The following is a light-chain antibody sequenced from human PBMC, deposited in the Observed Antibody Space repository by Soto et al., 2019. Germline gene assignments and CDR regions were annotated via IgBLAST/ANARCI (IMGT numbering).Light chain of an antibody. V-gene: IGKV3-15*01. J-gene: IGKJ5*01. CDR3: QQYNNWAPIS. CDR2: GAS. Sequence: EIVMTRSPASLSVAPGERATLSCRASENIYTNLAWYQQKPGQAPRLLFYGASTRATGLPARFSGTGSGTEFTLTINSLQAEDSAVYYCQQYNNWAPISFGQGTRLEIK. CDR1: ENIYTN.